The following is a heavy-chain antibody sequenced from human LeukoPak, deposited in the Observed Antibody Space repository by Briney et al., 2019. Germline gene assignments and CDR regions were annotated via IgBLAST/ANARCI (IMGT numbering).Heavy chain of an antibody. CDR3: ARANFLYCSSSTCLFDY. Sequence: ASVKVSCKASGYTFTGYYMHWVRQAPGQGLEWMGWINPNSGGTNYAQKFQGWVTMTRDTSISTAHMEVSRLRSDDTAVYYCARANFLYCSSSTCLFDYWGQGTLVTVSS. D-gene: IGHD2-2*01. CDR1: GYTFTGYY. CDR2: INPNSGGT. J-gene: IGHJ4*02. V-gene: IGHV1-2*04.